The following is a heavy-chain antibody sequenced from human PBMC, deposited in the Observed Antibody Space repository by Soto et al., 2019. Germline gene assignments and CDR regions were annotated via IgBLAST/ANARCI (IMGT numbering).Heavy chain of an antibody. CDR2: IYSGGST. V-gene: IGHV3-66*01. CDR3: ARDPWAADY. D-gene: IGHD3-16*01. Sequence: EVQLVESGGGLVQPGGSLRLSCAASGFTVSTKYMSWVRQAPGKGLEWVSVIYSGGSTFYADSVRGRFTISRDNSKNTVNLQMNSLGAEDTAVYYCARDPWAADYWGQEPLVTVSS. J-gene: IGHJ4*02. CDR1: GFTVSTKY.